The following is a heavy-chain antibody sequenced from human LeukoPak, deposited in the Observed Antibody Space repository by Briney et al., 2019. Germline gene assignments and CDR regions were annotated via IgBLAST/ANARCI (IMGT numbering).Heavy chain of an antibody. CDR2: ISYDGSNK. Sequence: GGSLRLSCAASGFTFSSYAMHWVRQAPGKGLEWVAVISYDGSNKYYAGSVKGRFTISRDNSKNTLYLQMNSLRAEDTAVYYCARAYCSGGSCYYYYYYGMDVWGQGTTVTVSS. CDR3: ARAYCSGGSCYYYYYYGMDV. J-gene: IGHJ6*02. CDR1: GFTFSSYA. D-gene: IGHD2-15*01. V-gene: IGHV3-30-3*01.